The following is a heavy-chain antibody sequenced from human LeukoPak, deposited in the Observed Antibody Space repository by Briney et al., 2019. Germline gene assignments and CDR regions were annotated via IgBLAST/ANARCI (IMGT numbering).Heavy chain of an antibody. CDR1: GFTVSSNY. D-gene: IGHD6-13*01. CDR3: ARVGLAAAVPSPPYYYGLDV. V-gene: IGHV3-53*04. CDR2: IYSGGST. J-gene: IGHJ6*02. Sequence: GGSLRLSCAASGFTVSSNYMSWVRQAPGEGLQWVSVIYSGGSTDYADSVKGRFTISRHNSKNTLYLQMNSLRPEDTAVYYCARVGLAAAVPSPPYYYGLDVWGQGTTVTVSS.